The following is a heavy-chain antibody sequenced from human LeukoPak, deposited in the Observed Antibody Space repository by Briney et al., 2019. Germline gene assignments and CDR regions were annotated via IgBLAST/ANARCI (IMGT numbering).Heavy chain of an antibody. V-gene: IGHV4-34*01. CDR1: GGSLSGYY. J-gene: IGHJ4*02. CDR3: ACGSGTDDDY. Sequence: SETLSLTCAVYGGSLSGYYWSWIRQPPGKGLEWIGEINHSGSTNYNPSLKSRVTISVDTSKNQFSLKLSSVTAADTAVYYCACGSGTDDDYWGQGTPVTVSS. CDR2: INHSGST. D-gene: IGHD3-10*01.